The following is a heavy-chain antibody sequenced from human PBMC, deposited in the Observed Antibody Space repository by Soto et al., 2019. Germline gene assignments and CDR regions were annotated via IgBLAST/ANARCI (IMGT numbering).Heavy chain of an antibody. D-gene: IGHD5-12*01. CDR1: GGSISSGGYS. CDR3: ARKSYIVATINWFDP. Sequence: SETLSLTCAVSGGSISSGGYSWSWIRQPPGKGLEWIGYIYHSGSTYYNPSLKSRVTISVDRSKNQFSLKLSSVTAADTAVYYCARKSYIVATINWFDPWGQGTLVTVSS. V-gene: IGHV4-30-2*01. J-gene: IGHJ5*02. CDR2: IYHSGST.